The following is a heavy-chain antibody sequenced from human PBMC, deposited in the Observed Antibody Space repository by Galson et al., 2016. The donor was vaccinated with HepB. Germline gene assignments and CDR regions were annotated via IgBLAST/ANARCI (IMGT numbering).Heavy chain of an antibody. CDR2: ISWNSDKI. D-gene: IGHD6-13*01. J-gene: IGHJ4*02. Sequence: SLRLSCAASGFIFDDYAMHWVRQAPGKGLEWISGISWNSDKIGYAASVKGRFTISKDTSKNQVVLTMTNMDPVDTATYYCARTPPPAGYSSSWYYFDYWGQGTLVTVSS. CDR3: ARTPPPAGYSSSWYYFDY. V-gene: IGHV3-9*01. CDR1: GFIFDDYA.